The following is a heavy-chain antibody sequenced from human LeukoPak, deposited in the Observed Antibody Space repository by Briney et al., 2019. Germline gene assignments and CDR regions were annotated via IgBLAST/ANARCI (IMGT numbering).Heavy chain of an antibody. CDR3: ARGGSGWPGDY. V-gene: IGHV1-69*04. J-gene: IGHJ4*02. CDR2: IIPILGIA. Sequence: SVKVSCKASGGTFSSYAISWVRQAPGQGLEWMGRIIPILGIANYAQKFQGRVTITADKSTSTAYMELSSLRSEDTAVYYCARGGSGWPGDYWGQGTLVTVSS. CDR1: GGTFSSYA. D-gene: IGHD6-19*01.